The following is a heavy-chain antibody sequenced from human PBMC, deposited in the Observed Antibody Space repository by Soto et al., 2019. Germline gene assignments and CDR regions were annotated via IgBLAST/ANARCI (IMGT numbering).Heavy chain of an antibody. V-gene: IGHV4-59*08. CDR1: GASLSPYY. D-gene: IGHD6-13*01. CDR2: IHYSGNT. CDR3: ARTNYYGNNWYFSK. J-gene: IGHJ4*02. Sequence: SETLSLTCTVSGASLSPYYWSWIRQAPGKGLEWIGYIHYSGNTKYNPSLESRVTILVDTSKNEFSLKLTSVTAADTASYFCARTNYYGNNWYFSKWGPGTLVTVSS.